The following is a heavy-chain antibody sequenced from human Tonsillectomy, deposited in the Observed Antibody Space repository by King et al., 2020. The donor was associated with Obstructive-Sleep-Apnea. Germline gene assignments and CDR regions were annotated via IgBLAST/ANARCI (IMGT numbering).Heavy chain of an antibody. V-gene: IGHV1-18*01. CDR3: ARDLIATSSWEGGGPYFDY. Sequence: VQLVQSGTEVKKPGASVKVSCKASGYIFTNYVITWVRQAPGQGLEWMGYISVYNGNTKYVQKLQGRVTMTVDTSTSTAYMELRSLISDDTAVYYCARDLIATSSWEGGGPYFDYWGQGTLVTVSS. D-gene: IGHD2-21*01. CDR2: ISVYNGNT. J-gene: IGHJ4*02. CDR1: GYIFTNYV.